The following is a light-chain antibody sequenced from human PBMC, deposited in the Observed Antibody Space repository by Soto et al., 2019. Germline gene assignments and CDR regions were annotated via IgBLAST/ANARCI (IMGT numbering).Light chain of an antibody. V-gene: IGLV3-21*02. CDR2: DDS. CDR1: NIGSKS. J-gene: IGLJ1*01. Sequence: SYELTQPPSVSVAPGQTASITCGGSNIGSKSVQWYRQKPGQAPLLVVNDDSDRPSGIPERFSGSNSGNTATLTISRVEAGDEADYYCQVWDKTNDHPVYVFGTGTKLTVL. CDR3: QVWDKTNDHPVYV.